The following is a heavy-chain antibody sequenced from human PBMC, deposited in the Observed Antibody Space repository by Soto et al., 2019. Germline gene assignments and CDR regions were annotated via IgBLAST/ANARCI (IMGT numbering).Heavy chain of an antibody. Sequence: ASVKVSCKASGYDFTAYDINWVRQASGQGLEWMGWMNPINGAAGSARRFQGRISMTRNTATGTAYLELTSLRSDDSAVYYCGRGPSPRAPAGGTPYYYAMDVWGQGTTVTVYS. J-gene: IGHJ6*02. CDR1: GYDFTAYD. CDR3: GRGPSPRAPAGGTPYYYAMDV. CDR2: MNPINGAA. V-gene: IGHV1-8*02. D-gene: IGHD6-13*01.